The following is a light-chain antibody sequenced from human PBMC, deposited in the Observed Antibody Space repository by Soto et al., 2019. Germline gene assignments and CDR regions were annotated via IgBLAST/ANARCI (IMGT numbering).Light chain of an antibody. Sequence: QSVLTQPLSASASPGQRVTISCSGGSSNNGSNTVAWYQHLPGTAPPRLIFTAGQRPSGVPGRFSGSQSGTSASLPISGLQSDDEADYYCSAWDNSLNGYVFGPGTKVTVL. CDR1: SSNNGSNT. CDR3: SAWDNSLNGYV. CDR2: TAG. V-gene: IGLV1-44*01. J-gene: IGLJ1*01.